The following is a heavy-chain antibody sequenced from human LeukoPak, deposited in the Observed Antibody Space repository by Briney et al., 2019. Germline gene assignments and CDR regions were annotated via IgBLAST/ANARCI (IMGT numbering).Heavy chain of an antibody. CDR1: GFTFSSYG. V-gene: IGHV3-30*18. CDR2: ISYDGSNK. CDR3: AKARVAYCGGDCYSSVDY. Sequence: GGSLRLSCAASGFTFSSYGMHWVRQAPGKGLEWVAVISYDGSNKYYADSVKGRFTISRDNSKNTLYLQMNSLRAEDTAVYYCAKARVAYCGGDCYSSVDYWGQGTLVTVSS. D-gene: IGHD2-21*02. J-gene: IGHJ4*02.